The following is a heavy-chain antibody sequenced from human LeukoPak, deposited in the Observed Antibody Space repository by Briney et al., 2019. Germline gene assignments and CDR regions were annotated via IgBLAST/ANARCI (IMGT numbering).Heavy chain of an antibody. CDR1: GYTFTSYD. D-gene: IGHD2-2*01. V-gene: IGHV1-8*01. J-gene: IGHJ4*02. CDR2: MNPNSGNT. CDR3: ARGSTSSYYFDY. Sequence: GASVKVSCKASGYTFTSYDINWVRQATGQGLEWMGWMNPNSGNTGYAQKFQGRVTMTRNTSISAAYMELSSLRSEDTAVYYCARGSTSSYYFDYWGQGTLVTVSS.